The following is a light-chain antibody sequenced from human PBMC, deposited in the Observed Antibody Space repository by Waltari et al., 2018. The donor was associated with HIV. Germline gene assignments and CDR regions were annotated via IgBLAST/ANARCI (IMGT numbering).Light chain of an antibody. CDR3: QHYYTIPYT. V-gene: IGKV1-NL1*01. Sequence: DIQMAQSPSSLSASVGDRVTIPCRASQGISDSLAWYQHKSGQAPRLLVYGAARLESGVPSRFSGSGSGTDYTLTISSLQPEDSATYYCQHYYTIPYTFGQGTKLEIK. J-gene: IGKJ2*01. CDR2: GAA. CDR1: QGISDS.